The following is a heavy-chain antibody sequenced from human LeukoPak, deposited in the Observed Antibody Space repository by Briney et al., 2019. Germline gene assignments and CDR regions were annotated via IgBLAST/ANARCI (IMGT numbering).Heavy chain of an antibody. CDR3: ARDSGSSVYFDY. Sequence: ASAKVSCMPSRGTLSSYAISWVRHAPEQGREWMGEIIPIFGTANYTQKPQGRVTITAYKSTSTGYMELSSLRSEDTAVYYCARDSGSSVYFDYWAREPWSPSPQ. D-gene: IGHD1-1*01. CDR1: RGTLSSYA. CDR2: IIPIFGTA. V-gene: IGHV1-69*06. J-gene: IGHJ4*02.